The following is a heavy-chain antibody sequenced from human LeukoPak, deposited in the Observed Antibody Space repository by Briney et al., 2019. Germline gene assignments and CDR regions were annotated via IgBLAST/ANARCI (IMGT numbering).Heavy chain of an antibody. CDR1: GGSIRNNNW. CDR3: ARDRRGNAGNWFDP. Sequence: SETLSLTCAVSGGSIRNNNWWSWVRQPPGKGREWIGEIHHTGSTNYNPSLKSRVIISVDKSKNQFSLNLNSVTAADTAVYYCARDRRGNAGNWFDPWGQGTLVTVSS. J-gene: IGHJ5*02. D-gene: IGHD3-16*01. CDR2: IHHTGST. V-gene: IGHV4-4*02.